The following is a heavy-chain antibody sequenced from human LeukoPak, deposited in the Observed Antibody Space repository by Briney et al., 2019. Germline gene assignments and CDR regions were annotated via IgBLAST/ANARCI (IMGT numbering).Heavy chain of an antibody. D-gene: IGHD5-18*01. Sequence: GGSLRLSCAASGFTFSSYSMNWVRQAPGKGLEWVSSISSSSSYIYYADSVKGRFTISRDNAKNSLYLQMNSLRAEDTAVYYCARVMVDTAMGFDYWGQGTLVTVSS. V-gene: IGHV3-21*01. CDR2: ISSSSSYI. CDR1: GFTFSSYS. CDR3: ARVMVDTAMGFDY. J-gene: IGHJ4*02.